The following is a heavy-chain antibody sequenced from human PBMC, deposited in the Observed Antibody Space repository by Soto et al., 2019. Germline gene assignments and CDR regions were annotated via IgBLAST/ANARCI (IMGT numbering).Heavy chain of an antibody. D-gene: IGHD6-6*01. CDR3: AKEYSTSFDS. J-gene: IGHJ5*01. Sequence: PGESLKISCKGSGYIFGGYWIGWVRQMPGKGLEWMGITHGGDANTRYSPSFEGQVTISTDKSITTAYLQMNGLRADDTAVYYCAKEYSTSFDSWGQGTPVTVSS. CDR1: GYIFGGYW. CDR2: THGGDANT. V-gene: IGHV5-51*01.